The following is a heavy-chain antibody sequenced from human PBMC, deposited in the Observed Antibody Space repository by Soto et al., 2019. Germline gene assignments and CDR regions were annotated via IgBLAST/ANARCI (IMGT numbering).Heavy chain of an antibody. D-gene: IGHD4-4*01. CDR2: ISYDGSNK. Sequence: GGSLRLSCAASGFTLSSYGMHWVRQAPGKGLEWVAVISYDGSNKSYSTSLKSRLTISKDTSKSQVVLTMTNMDPVDTATYYCARTRSDHSNYRRRYMDVWGKGTTVTVS. J-gene: IGHJ6*03. CDR1: GFTLSSYG. CDR3: ARTRSDHSNYRRRYMDV. V-gene: IGHV3-30*03.